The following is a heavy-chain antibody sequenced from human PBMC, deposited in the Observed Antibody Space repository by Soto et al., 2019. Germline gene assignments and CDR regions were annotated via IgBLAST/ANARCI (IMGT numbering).Heavy chain of an antibody. J-gene: IGHJ4*02. CDR2: INSNTGGT. D-gene: IGHD2-2*02. CDR1: GYTFNGHY. V-gene: IGHV1-2*02. CDR3: ARGGYQLLYHLDY. Sequence: ASVKVSCKASGYTFNGHYTHWVRQAPGQGLEWMGWINSNTGGTNYAQKFQGKVTMTRDRSISTAYMELNSLRSDDTAVYYCARGGYQLLYHLDYWGQGTLVTVSS.